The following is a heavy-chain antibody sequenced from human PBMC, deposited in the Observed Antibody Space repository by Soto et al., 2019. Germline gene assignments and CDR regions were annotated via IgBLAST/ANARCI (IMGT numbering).Heavy chain of an antibody. V-gene: IGHV4-34*01. CDR3: AREGLSYDAFDI. CDR2: INHSGST. Sequence: QVQLQQWGAGLLKPSETLSLTCAVYGGSFSGYYWSWIRQPPGKGLEWIGEINHSGSTNYNPSLKSRVTISVDTSKNQFSLKLSSVTAADMAVYYCAREGLSYDAFDIWGQGTMVTVSS. J-gene: IGHJ3*02. CDR1: GGSFSGYY.